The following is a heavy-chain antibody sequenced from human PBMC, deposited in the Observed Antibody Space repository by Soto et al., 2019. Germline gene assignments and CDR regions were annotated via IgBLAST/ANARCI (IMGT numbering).Heavy chain of an antibody. Sequence: PSETLSLTCTVSGGSISSSRCHWGWIRQPPGKGLEWIASIKYSGTTFYNPSLKSRVTLSVDTSKNQFSLKLSSVTAADTAVYYCARPDYYDTTGYYEDWGQGTQVTVSS. CDR1: GGSISSSRCH. V-gene: IGHV4-39*01. D-gene: IGHD3-22*01. J-gene: IGHJ4*02. CDR3: ARPDYYDTTGYYED. CDR2: IKYSGTT.